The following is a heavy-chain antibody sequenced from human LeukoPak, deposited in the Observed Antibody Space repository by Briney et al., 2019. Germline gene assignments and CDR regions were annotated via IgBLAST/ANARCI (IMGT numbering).Heavy chain of an antibody. D-gene: IGHD3-10*01. CDR1: GFTFSSYA. CDR2: ISYDGSNK. Sequence: GRSLRLSCAASGFTFSSYAMHWVRQAPGKGLEWVAVISYDGSNKYYADSVKGRFTISRDNSKNTLYLQMNSLRAEDTAVYYCAKEDPMGAFDIWGQGTMVTVSS. CDR3: AKEDPMGAFDI. V-gene: IGHV3-30*04. J-gene: IGHJ3*02.